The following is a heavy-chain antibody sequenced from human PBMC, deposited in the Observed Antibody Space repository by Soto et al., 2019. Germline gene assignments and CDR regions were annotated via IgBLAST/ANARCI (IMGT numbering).Heavy chain of an antibody. CDR2: FYSSGSI. D-gene: IGHD6-19*01. V-gene: IGHV4-31*03. Sequence: SETLSLTCFVSGYSITAGGYYWSWIRHHPGKGLEWIGSFYSSGSIIYNPSLRSRVSISGDTSSNQSSMNLTSVTAADTARYYCARMYSSGSGWFHPWGQGTLVTVSS. J-gene: IGHJ5*02. CDR3: ARMYSSGSGWFHP. CDR1: GYSITAGGYY.